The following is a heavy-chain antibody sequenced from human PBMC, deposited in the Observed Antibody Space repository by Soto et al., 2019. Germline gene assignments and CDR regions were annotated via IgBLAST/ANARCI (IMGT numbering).Heavy chain of an antibody. D-gene: IGHD2-2*01. CDR2: IWYDGSNK. CDR3: ARDGLPTDYCSSTSCYVSGHWFDP. Sequence: GGSLRLSCAASRFTFSSYGMHWVRQAPGKGLEWVAVIWYDGSNKYYADSVKGRFTISRDNSKNTLYLQMNSLRAEDTAVYYCARDGLPTDYCSSTSCYVSGHWFDPWGQGTLVTVSS. J-gene: IGHJ5*02. V-gene: IGHV3-33*01. CDR1: RFTFSSYG.